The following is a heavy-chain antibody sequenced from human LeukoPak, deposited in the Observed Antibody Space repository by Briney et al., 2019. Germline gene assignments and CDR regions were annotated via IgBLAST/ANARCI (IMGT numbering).Heavy chain of an antibody. CDR2: IYYSGST. D-gene: IGHD3-9*01. CDR3: ARGPALDYDILTGYYSYYYYYMDV. Sequence: PSETLSLTCTVSGGSISSSSYYWGWIRQPPGKGLEWIGSIYYSGSTYYNPSLKSRVTISVDTSKNQFSLKLSSVTAADTAVYYCARGPALDYDILTGYYSYYYYYMDVWGKGTTVTVSS. V-gene: IGHV4-39*07. J-gene: IGHJ6*03. CDR1: GGSISSSSYY.